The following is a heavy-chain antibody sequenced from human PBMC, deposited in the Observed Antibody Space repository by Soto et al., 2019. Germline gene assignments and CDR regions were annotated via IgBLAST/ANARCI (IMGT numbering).Heavy chain of an antibody. J-gene: IGHJ4*02. CDR1: GDSIRSYY. D-gene: IGHD3-9*01. CDR2: IYYSEST. Sequence: PSETLSLTCTVSGDSIRSYYWSWIRQPPGKGLEWIGYIYYSESTNYNPSLKSRVTMSLDSSKNQLSLKLSSVTAADTAVYFCARGANAILTGFHRHYYFDYWGQGALVTVSS. V-gene: IGHV4-59*01. CDR3: ARGANAILTGFHRHYYFDY.